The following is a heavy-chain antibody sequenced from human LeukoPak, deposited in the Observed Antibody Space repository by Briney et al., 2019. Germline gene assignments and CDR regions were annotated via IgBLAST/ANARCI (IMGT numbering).Heavy chain of an antibody. CDR2: VYYNGIT. Sequence: SETLSLTCTVSGVSLNTYFWSWIRQPPGKGLEWIGYVYYNGITNYNPSLKSRASISLDTSRNQFSLRLNSVTAAETAVYYCASQLGGTTFHWGQGTLVTVSS. CDR3: ASQLGGTTFH. V-gene: IGHV4-59*01. D-gene: IGHD1/OR15-1a*01. J-gene: IGHJ4*02. CDR1: GVSLNTYF.